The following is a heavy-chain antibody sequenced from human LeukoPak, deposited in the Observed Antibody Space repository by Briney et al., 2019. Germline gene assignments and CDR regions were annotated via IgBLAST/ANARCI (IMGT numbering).Heavy chain of an antibody. V-gene: IGHV4-38-2*02. CDR1: GYSISSGYY. Sequence: KPSETLSLTCTVSGYSISSGYYWGWIRQPPGKGLEWIGSIYHSGSTYYNPSLKSRVTISVDTSKNQFSLKLSSVTAADTAVYYCARHYDSSGYWVLGWDYWGQGTLVTVSS. D-gene: IGHD3-22*01. J-gene: IGHJ4*02. CDR2: IYHSGST. CDR3: ARHYDSSGYWVLGWDY.